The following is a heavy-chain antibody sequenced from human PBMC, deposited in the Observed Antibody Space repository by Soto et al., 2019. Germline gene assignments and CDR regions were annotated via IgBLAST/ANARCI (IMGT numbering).Heavy chain of an antibody. CDR1: GYTFTSYD. V-gene: IGHV1-8*01. CDR3: AKGGYSSSCVDD. CDR2: MNPNSGNT. Sequence: QVKLVQSGAEVKKPGASVKVSCKASGYTFTSYDINWVRQATGQGLEWMGWMNPNSGNTGYAQKFQGKVTMTRNNSKSAGYKELGSLRSEYTAVYYCAKGGYSSSCVDDWGQRTLVTVSS. J-gene: IGHJ4*02. D-gene: IGHD6-13*01.